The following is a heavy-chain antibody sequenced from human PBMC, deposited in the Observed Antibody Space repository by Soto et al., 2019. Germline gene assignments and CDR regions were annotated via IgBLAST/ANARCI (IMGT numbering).Heavy chain of an antibody. D-gene: IGHD1-1*01. CDR1: GYTFTSYG. V-gene: IGHV1-18*01. CDR2: ISAHNGNT. CDR3: ARGRYGDY. J-gene: IGHJ4*02. Sequence: QVHLVQSGAEVKKPGASAKVSCKASGYTFTSYGITWVRQAPGQGLEWMGWISAHNGNTDYAQKLQGRVIVTRDTSTGTAYMELRSLISDDTAVYYCARGRYGDYWGQGALVTVSS.